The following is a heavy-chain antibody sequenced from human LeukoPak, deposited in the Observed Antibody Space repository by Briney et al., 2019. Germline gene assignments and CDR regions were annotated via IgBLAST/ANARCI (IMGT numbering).Heavy chain of an antibody. D-gene: IGHD3-22*01. Sequence: PGGSLRLSCAASGFTLSNARIHWIPHAPGKGLEWISYISNTGNTIYYGDSVKGRFTISRDNAKISLYLQMNSLRAEDTAVYYCARESYVTMIVGDYWGPGTLVSVSS. J-gene: IGHJ4*02. CDR1: GFTLSNAR. CDR3: ARESYVTMIVGDY. CDR2: ISNTGNTI. V-gene: IGHV3-48*04.